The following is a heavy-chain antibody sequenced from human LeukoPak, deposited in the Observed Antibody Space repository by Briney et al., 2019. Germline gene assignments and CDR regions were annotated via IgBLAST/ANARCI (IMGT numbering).Heavy chain of an antibody. Sequence: SETLSLTCAVYGGSFSGDYWSWIRQPLGKRREWIAEINHSGSTTYNPSLKSRVTISVDTSKNQFSLKLSSVTAADTAVYYCARGGSIFGVVKPYYYYGMDVWGQGTTVTVSS. CDR2: INHSGST. CDR1: GGSFSGDY. D-gene: IGHD3-3*01. J-gene: IGHJ6*02. CDR3: ARGGSIFGVVKPYYYYGMDV. V-gene: IGHV4-34*01.